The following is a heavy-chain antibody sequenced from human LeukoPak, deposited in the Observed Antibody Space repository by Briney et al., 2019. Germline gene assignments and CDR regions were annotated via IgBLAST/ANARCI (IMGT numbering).Heavy chain of an antibody. CDR3: ASGYDLAGYNWFDP. V-gene: IGHV1-69*05. J-gene: IGHJ5*02. CDR1: GGTFSSYA. Sequence: GASVKVSCKASGGTFSSYAISWVRQAPGQGLEWMGRIIPIFGTANYAQKFQSRVTITTDESTSTAYMELSSLRSEDTAVYHCASGYDLAGYNWFDPWGQGTLVTVSS. CDR2: IIPIFGTA. D-gene: IGHD5-12*01.